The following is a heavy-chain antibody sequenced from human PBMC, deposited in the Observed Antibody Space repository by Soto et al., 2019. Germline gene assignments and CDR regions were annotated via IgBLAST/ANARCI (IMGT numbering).Heavy chain of an antibody. J-gene: IGHJ6*03. CDR2: IWYDGSNK. V-gene: IGHV3-33*01. CDR3: ARDRIRYFDWLPQYFYYYMDV. CDR1: GFTFSSYG. Sequence: GGSLRLSCAASGFTFSSYGMHWVRQAPGKGLEWVAVIWYDGSNKYYADSVKGRFTISRDNSKNTLYLQMNSLRAEDTAVYYCARDRIRYFDWLPQYFYYYMDVWGKGTTVTVSS. D-gene: IGHD3-9*01.